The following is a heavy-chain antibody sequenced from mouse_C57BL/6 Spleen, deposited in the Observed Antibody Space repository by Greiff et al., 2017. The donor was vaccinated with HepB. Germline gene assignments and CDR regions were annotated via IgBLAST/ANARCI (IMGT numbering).Heavy chain of an antibody. J-gene: IGHJ4*01. V-gene: IGHV1-82*01. CDR3: ARLEAQATL. CDR2: IYPGDGDT. CDR1: GYAFSSSW. Sequence: QVQLQQSGPELVKPGASVKISCKASGYAFSSSWMNWVKQRPGKGLEWIGRIYPGDGDTNYNGKFKGKATLTADKSSSTAYMQLSSLTSEDSAVYFCARLEAQATLWGQGTSVTVSS. D-gene: IGHD3-2*02.